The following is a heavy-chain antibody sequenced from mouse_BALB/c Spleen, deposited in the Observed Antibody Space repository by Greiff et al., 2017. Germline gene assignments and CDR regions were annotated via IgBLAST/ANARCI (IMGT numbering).Heavy chain of an antibody. CDR1: GFNIKDTY. V-gene: IGHV14-3*02. Sequence: EVQLQQSGAELVKPGASVKLSCTASGFNIKDTYMHWVKQRPEQGLEWIGRIDPANGNTKYDPKFQGKATITADTSSNTAYLQLSSLTSEDTAVYYCDRSGYYGYEGAWFAYWGQGTLVTVSA. J-gene: IGHJ3*01. CDR2: IDPANGNT. D-gene: IGHD1-2*01. CDR3: DRSGYYGYEGAWFAY.